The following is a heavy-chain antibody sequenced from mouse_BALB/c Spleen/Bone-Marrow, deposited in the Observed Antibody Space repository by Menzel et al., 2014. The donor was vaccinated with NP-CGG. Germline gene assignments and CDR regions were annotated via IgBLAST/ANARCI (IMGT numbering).Heavy chain of an antibody. J-gene: IGHJ3*01. Sequence: QVQLQQSGGEVVKPGTSVKLSCKTSGFTFSNSYISWLKLKPGQSLEWIAWIIGGTGGTTYNQKFTGKARLTVDTSSNTAYIQLSSLTTEDSAIYYCARPLYGSSFAWFAYWGQGTLVTVSA. V-gene: IGHV1-54*02. CDR1: GFTFSNSY. CDR2: IIGGTGGT. D-gene: IGHD1-1*01. CDR3: ARPLYGSSFAWFAY.